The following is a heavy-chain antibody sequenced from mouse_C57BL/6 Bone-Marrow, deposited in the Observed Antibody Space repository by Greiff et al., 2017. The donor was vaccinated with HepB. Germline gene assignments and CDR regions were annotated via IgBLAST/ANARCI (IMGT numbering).Heavy chain of an antibody. J-gene: IGHJ2*01. D-gene: IGHD3-2*02. CDR2: IDPSDSYT. CDR3: ARWGSSGYPYFDY. Sequence: QVHVKQPGAELVMPGASVKLSCKASGYTFTSYWMHWVKQRPGQGLEWIGEIDPSDSYTNYNQKFKGKSTLTVDKSSSTAYMQLSSLTSEDSAVYYCARWGSSGYPYFDYWGQGTTLTVSS. CDR1: GYTFTSYW. V-gene: IGHV1-69*01.